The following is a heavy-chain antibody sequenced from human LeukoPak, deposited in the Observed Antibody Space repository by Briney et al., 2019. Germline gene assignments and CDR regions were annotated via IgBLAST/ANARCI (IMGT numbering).Heavy chain of an antibody. CDR1: GASISSGDHC. J-gene: IGHJ4*02. CDR3: ARDRSKGKSFFDY. CDR2: ICYDETT. V-gene: IGHV4-39*07. Sequence: SETLSLTCAVSGASISSGDHCWDWVRQSPGKGLEWIGSICYDETTYYKPSLKSRVNISLDTSKNHFSLNLTSMTAADTAIYFCARDRSKGKSFFDYWGRGTLVSVSS. D-gene: IGHD3-10*01.